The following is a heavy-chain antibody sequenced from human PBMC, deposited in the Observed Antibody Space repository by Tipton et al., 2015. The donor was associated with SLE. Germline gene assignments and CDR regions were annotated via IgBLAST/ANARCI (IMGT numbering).Heavy chain of an antibody. Sequence: TLSLTCTVSGASISSRSYYWGWIRQPPGKGLEWVGSIYYTGNTYYNPSLKSRVTILVDTSKNQFSLKLSSVTAADTAVYYCARDNIVVEIAKGAFDIWGQGAMVTVSS. D-gene: IGHD2-21*01. CDR1: GASISSRSYY. CDR2: IYYTGNT. V-gene: IGHV4-39*07. CDR3: ARDNIVVEIAKGAFDI. J-gene: IGHJ3*02.